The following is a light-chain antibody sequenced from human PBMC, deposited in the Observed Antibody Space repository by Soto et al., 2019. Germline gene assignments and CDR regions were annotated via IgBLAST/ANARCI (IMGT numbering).Light chain of an antibody. CDR2: DNN. V-gene: IGLV1-51*01. J-gene: IGLJ2*01. CDR3: GTWDSSLSAVV. CDR1: SSNIENNF. Sequence: QSVLTQPPSVSAAPGQKVTISCSGSSSNIENNFVSWYQQLPGTAPKLLIYDNNQRPSGIPDRFSGSKSGTSATLGITGLQTGDEADYYCGTWDSSLSAVVFGGGTKLTVL.